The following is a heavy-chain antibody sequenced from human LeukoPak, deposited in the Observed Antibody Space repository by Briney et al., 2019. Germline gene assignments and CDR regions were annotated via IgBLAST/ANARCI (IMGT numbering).Heavy chain of an antibody. CDR1: GFTFSSYA. V-gene: IGHV3-53*01. D-gene: IGHD1-14*01. Sequence: GSLRLSCAASGFTFSSYAMSWVRQAPGKGLEWVSVIYSGGSTYYADSVKGRFTISRDNSKNTLYLQMNSLRAEDTAVYYCARSPHHTDNYWGQGTLVTVSS. CDR3: ARSPHHTDNY. CDR2: IYSGGST. J-gene: IGHJ4*02.